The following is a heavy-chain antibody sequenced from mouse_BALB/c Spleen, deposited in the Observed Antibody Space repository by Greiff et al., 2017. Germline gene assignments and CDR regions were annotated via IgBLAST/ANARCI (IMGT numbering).Heavy chain of an antibody. D-gene: IGHD2-2*01. V-gene: IGHV5-6-3*01. J-gene: IGHJ4*01. CDR3: ARDGYAPYYAMDY. CDR1: GFTFSSYG. CDR2: INSNGGST. Sequence: EVQVVESGGGLVQPGGSLKLSCAASGFTFSSYGMSWVRQTPDKRLELVATINSNGGSTYYPDSVKGRFTISRDNAKNTLYLQMSSLKSEDTAMYYCARDGYAPYYAMDYWGQGTSVTVSS.